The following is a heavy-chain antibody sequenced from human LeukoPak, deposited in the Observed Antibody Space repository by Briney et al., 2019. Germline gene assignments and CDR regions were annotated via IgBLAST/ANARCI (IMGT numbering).Heavy chain of an antibody. CDR3: ATANYDFWSGPWLDP. CDR1: GYTLTELS. D-gene: IGHD3-3*01. Sequence: ASVKVSCKVSGYTLTELSMHWVRQAPGKGLEWMGGFDPEDGETIYAQKFQGRVTMTEDTSTDTAYMELSSLRSEDTAVYYCATANYDFWSGPWLDPWGQGTLVTVSS. CDR2: FDPEDGET. V-gene: IGHV1-24*01. J-gene: IGHJ5*02.